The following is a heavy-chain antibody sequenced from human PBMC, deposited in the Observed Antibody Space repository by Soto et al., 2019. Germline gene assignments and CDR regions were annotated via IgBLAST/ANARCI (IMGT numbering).Heavy chain of an antibody. CDR2: INPDGTST. Sequence: PGGSLRLSCAASGFTFSAYAIMWVRQPPGKGLQWVLAINPDGTSTYYADSVKGRCTISRDNSRDTVYLQMKSLRADDTAVFYCAKWGSTGGPRFMYFDYGGQGTQVTVSS. V-gene: IGHV3-23*01. CDR1: GFTFSAYA. J-gene: IGHJ4*02. CDR3: AKWGSTGGPRFMYFDY. D-gene: IGHD1-1*01.